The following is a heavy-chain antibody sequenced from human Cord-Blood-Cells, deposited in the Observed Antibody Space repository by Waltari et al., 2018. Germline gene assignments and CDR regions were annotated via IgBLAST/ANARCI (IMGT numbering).Heavy chain of an antibody. J-gene: IGHJ4*02. D-gene: IGHD3-3*01. CDR3: ARGTSIFGVVIPPDY. CDR2: ISSSGSTI. CDR1: GFTFSSYE. V-gene: IGHV3-48*03. Sequence: EVQLVESGGGLVQPGGSLRLSCAASGFTFSSYEMNWVRQAPGKGLEWVSYISSSGSTIYYADSVKGRFTISRDNAKNSLYLQMNSLRAEDMAVYYCARGTSIFGVVIPPDYWGQGTLVTVSS.